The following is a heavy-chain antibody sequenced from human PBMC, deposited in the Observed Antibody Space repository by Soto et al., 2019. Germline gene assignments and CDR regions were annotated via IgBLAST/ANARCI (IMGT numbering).Heavy chain of an antibody. Sequence: QVQLVQSGAEVKKPGSSVKVSCKASGGTFSSYSINWVRQAPGQGLEWMGEIIPIFGTANYAQKFQGRVTMTGDESTSTSYMELSSLRSDDTAVYYCARDGGRHSGGIDYWGQGTLVTVSS. CDR2: IIPIFGTA. CDR3: ARDGGRHSGGIDY. D-gene: IGHD1-26*01. V-gene: IGHV1-69*01. J-gene: IGHJ4*02. CDR1: GGTFSSYS.